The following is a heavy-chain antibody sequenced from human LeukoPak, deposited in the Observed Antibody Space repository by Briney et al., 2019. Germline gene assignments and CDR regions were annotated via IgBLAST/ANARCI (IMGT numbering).Heavy chain of an antibody. J-gene: IGHJ4*02. V-gene: IGHV6-1*01. CDR2: TYYRSKWYN. Sequence: SQTLSLTCAISGDSVSSNSAAWNWIRQSPSRRLQWLGRTYYRSKWYNDYAVSVKSRTTINPDTSKNQFSLQLNSVTPEDTAVYYCARGERTGYSSSWYGFDYWGQGTLVTVSS. CDR3: ARGERTGYSSSWYGFDY. D-gene: IGHD6-13*01. CDR1: GDSVSSNSAA.